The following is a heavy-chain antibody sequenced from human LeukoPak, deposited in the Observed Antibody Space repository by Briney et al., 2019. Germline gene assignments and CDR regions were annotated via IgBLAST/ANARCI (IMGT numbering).Heavy chain of an antibody. CDR3: ASGYDGVPFDY. D-gene: IGHD5-12*01. J-gene: IGHJ4*02. Sequence: SGTLSLTCTVSGGSISSGSYYWTWIRQPPGKGLEWIGYIYHSGSTYYNPSLTGRVTMSVDRSKNQFSLRLSSVTAADTAVYYCASGYDGVPFDYWGQGTLVTVSS. CDR2: IYHSGST. CDR1: GGSISSGSYY. V-gene: IGHV4-30-2*01.